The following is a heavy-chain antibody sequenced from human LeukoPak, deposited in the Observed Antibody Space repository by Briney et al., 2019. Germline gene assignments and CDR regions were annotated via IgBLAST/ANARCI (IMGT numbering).Heavy chain of an antibody. J-gene: IGHJ4*02. Sequence: GGSLRLSCAASGFTFSSYGMHWVRQAPGKGLEWVAVISYDGSNKYYADSVKGRFTISIDNSKNTLYLQMNSLRAEDTAVYYCAKVGDRDGYNYYFDYWGQGTLVTVSS. CDR2: ISYDGSNK. CDR1: GFTFSSYG. D-gene: IGHD5-24*01. V-gene: IGHV3-30*18. CDR3: AKVGDRDGYNYYFDY.